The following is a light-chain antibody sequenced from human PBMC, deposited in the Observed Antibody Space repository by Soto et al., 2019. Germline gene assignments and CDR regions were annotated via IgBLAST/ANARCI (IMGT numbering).Light chain of an antibody. CDR1: SSNIGNNA. CDR2: YDD. V-gene: IGLV1-36*01. Sequence: QSVLTQPPSVSEAPRQRVTISCSGGSSNIGNNAVNWYQQLPGKAPKLLIYYDDLLPSGVSDRFSGSKSGTSASLANSGLQSVDEGDYYCAAWDDSLNGVVFGGGTKLTVL. CDR3: AAWDDSLNGVV. J-gene: IGLJ2*01.